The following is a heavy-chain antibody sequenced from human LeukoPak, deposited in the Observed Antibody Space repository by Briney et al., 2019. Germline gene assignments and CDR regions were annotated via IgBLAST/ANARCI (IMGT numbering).Heavy chain of an antibody. CDR2: IKQDGSEK. Sequence: GGSLRLSCAASGFTFSSYWMSWVRQAPGKGLEWVANIKQDGSEKYYVDSVKGRFTISRDNAKNSLYLQMNSLRAEDTAVYYCARDLRSSGWYGHFDYWGQGTLVTVSS. D-gene: IGHD6-19*01. CDR1: GFTFSSYW. V-gene: IGHV3-7*01. CDR3: ARDLRSSGWYGHFDY. J-gene: IGHJ4*02.